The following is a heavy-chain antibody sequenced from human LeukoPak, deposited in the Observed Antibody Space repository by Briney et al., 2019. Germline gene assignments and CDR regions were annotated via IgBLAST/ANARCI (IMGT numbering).Heavy chain of an antibody. Sequence: ASVKVSCEASGYTSTGYYIHWVRQAPGQGLEWMGSINPPGGGTNYAQQFQGRVTMTRDTSITTAYMELSRLTSDDTAVYFCAREATGDLSFDHWGQGTLVTVPS. CDR2: INPPGGGT. J-gene: IGHJ4*02. V-gene: IGHV1-2*02. CDR3: AREATGDLSFDH. CDR1: GYTSTGYY. D-gene: IGHD3-10*01.